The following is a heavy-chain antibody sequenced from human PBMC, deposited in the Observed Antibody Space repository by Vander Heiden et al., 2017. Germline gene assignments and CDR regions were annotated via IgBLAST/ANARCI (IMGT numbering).Heavy chain of an antibody. J-gene: IGHJ4*02. Sequence: EVQLVESGGGLVKPGRSLRPSCSASGFTFGDYAMSWFRQAPGKGLEWVGFIRSKAFPGTTEYAASVKGRFTISRDNSKSIAYLQMNSLRTEDTAVYYCSRDDITGGSGVRYWGQGTLVTVSS. CDR3: SRDDITGGSGVRY. CDR2: IRSKAFPGTT. D-gene: IGHD1-20*01. CDR1: GFTFGDYA. V-gene: IGHV3-49*05.